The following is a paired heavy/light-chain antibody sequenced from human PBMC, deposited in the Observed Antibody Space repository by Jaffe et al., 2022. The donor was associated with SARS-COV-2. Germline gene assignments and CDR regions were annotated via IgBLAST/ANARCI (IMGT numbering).Light chain of an antibody. J-gene: IGLJ2*01. Sequence: SSELTQDPAVSVALGQTVRITCQGDSLRSYYASWYQQKPGQAPVLVIYGKNNRPSGIPDRFSGSSSGNTASLTITGAQAEDEADYYCNSRDSSGNPVFGGGTKLTVL. CDR1: SLRSYY. V-gene: IGLV3-19*01. CDR2: GKN. CDR3: NSRDSSGNPV.
Heavy chain of an antibody. J-gene: IGHJ5*02. V-gene: IGHV3-30*04. CDR3: ARDNGEYCGGDCYYRWFDP. CDR1: GFTFSSYA. D-gene: IGHD2-21*02. Sequence: QVQLVESGGGVVQPGRSLRLSCAASGFTFSSYAMHWVRQAPGKGLEWVAVISYDGSNKYYADSVKGRFTISRDNSKNTLYLQMNSLRAEDTAVYYCARDNGEYCGGDCYYRWFDPWGQGTLVTVSS. CDR2: ISYDGSNK.